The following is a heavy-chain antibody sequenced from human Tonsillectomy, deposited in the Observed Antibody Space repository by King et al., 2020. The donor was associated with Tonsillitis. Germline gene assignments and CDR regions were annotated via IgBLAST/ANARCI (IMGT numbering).Heavy chain of an antibody. CDR3: ARTSGYGGMDV. Sequence: VQLVESGGGLVQPGGSLRLSCAASGFTFSSYWMHWVLQAPGKGLVWVSRIISDGSSTSYADSVKGRFTISRDNAKNTLYLQMNSLRAEDTAVYYCARTSGYGGMDVWGQGTTVTVSS. V-gene: IGHV3-74*01. D-gene: IGHD5-12*01. CDR2: IISDGSST. J-gene: IGHJ6*02. CDR1: GFTFSSYW.